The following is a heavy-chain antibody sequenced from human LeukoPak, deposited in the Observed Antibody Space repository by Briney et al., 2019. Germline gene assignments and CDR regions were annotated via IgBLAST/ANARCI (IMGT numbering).Heavy chain of an antibody. D-gene: IGHD2-21*01. CDR3: ARAPSLGVRYYFDY. J-gene: IGHJ4*02. CDR2: IYYSGST. V-gene: IGHV4-30-4*01. Sequence: GYIYYSGSTYYNPSLKSRVTISVDTSKNQFSLKLSSVTAADTAVYYCARAPSLGVRYYFDYWGQGTLVTVSS.